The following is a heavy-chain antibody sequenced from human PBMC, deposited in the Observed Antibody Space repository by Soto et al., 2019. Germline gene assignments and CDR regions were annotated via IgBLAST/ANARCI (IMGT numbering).Heavy chain of an antibody. J-gene: IGHJ3*02. CDR1: HYTFTTYG. Sequence: QVQLVQSGAEVKKPGASVKVSCRASHYTFTTYGLSWVRQAPGQGLEWMGSISTHNGDTNYPQKFQGRVTMTTDTSTTTACMALGSLRSDDTAVYYCARVRSAYYLDALAIWGQGTMVTVSS. CDR3: ARVRSAYYLDALAI. CDR2: ISTHNGDT. D-gene: IGHD3-22*01. V-gene: IGHV1-18*01.